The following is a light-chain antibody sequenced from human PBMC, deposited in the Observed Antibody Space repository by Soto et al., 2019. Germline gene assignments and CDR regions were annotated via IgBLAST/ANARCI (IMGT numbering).Light chain of an antibody. J-gene: IGKJ4*01. CDR2: DAS. V-gene: IGKV3-11*01. CDR1: QSVKSY. Sequence: ENVLTKSPVTLSLSPGERATLSCRASQSVKSYLAWYQQKPGQAPRLLIYDASNRAAGIPARFSGSGSGTDFTLTISSLDPEDFAVYYCQSRSSWPPVLTFGGGTKVEIK. CDR3: QSRSSWPPVLT.